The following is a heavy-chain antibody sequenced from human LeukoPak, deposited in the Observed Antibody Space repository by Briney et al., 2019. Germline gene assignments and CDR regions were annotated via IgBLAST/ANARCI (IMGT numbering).Heavy chain of an antibody. CDR1: GFTFSSYG. CDR3: AKDGRGYSGYADY. D-gene: IGHD5-12*01. Sequence: AGGSLRLSCAASGFTFSSYGMHWVRQAPGKGLEWVAVISYDGSNKYYADSVKGRFTISRDNSKNTLYLQMNSLRAEDTAVYYCAKDGRGYSGYADYWGQGTLVTVSS. V-gene: IGHV3-30*18. CDR2: ISYDGSNK. J-gene: IGHJ4*02.